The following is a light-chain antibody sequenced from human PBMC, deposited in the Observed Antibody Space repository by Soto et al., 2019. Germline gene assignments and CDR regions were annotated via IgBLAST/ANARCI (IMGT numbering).Light chain of an antibody. CDR1: SSDVGGYNF. V-gene: IGLV2-14*01. J-gene: IGLJ2*01. Sequence: QFALTQPASVSGSPGQSITISCTGTSSDVGGYNFVSWYQHHPGKAPKLIIYEVTTRPSGVSNRFSASKSGNTASLTISGLQAEDEADYYCSSYTNTSTLVGFGGGTKVTVL. CDR3: SSYTNTSTLVG. CDR2: EVT.